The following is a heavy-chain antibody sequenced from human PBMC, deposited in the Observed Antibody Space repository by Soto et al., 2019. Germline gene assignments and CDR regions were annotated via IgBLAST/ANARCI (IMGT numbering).Heavy chain of an antibody. D-gene: IGHD1-26*01. CDR2: IYYSGST. CDR1: GGSISSGGYY. CDR3: ASNYRGILGAYRRVNYYYYMDV. V-gene: IGHV4-31*03. J-gene: IGHJ6*03. Sequence: QVQLQESGPGLVKPSQTLSLTCTVSGGSISSGGYYWSWIRQHPGKGLEWIGYIYYSGSTYYNPSLKSRVTISVDTSKNQFSLKLSSVTAADTAVYYCASNYRGILGAYRRVNYYYYMDVWGKGTTVTVS.